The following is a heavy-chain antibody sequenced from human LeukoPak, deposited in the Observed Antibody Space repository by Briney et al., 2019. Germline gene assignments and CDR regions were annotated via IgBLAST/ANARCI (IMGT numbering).Heavy chain of an antibody. CDR3: AKAFPGLRVWGSYPDAFDI. V-gene: IGHV3-23*01. CDR2: ISGSGGST. D-gene: IGHD3-16*02. CDR1: GFTFSSYA. Sequence: PGGSLRLSCAASGFTFSSYAMSWVRQAPGKGLEWVPAISGSGGSTYYADSVKGRFTISRDNSKNTLYLQMNSLRAEDTAVYYCAKAFPGLRVWGSYPDAFDIWGQGTMVTVSS. J-gene: IGHJ3*02.